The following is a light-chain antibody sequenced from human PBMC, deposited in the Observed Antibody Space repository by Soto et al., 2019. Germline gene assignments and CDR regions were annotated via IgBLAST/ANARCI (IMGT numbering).Light chain of an antibody. CDR2: GAS. CDR3: QQYNDYST. V-gene: IGKV3-20*01. CDR1: QSVTRTY. Sequence: EIVLTQSPGTLSLSPGERATLSCRASQSVTRTYLAWYQQKPGQAPRLLIYGASNRATGVPDRFSGSGSGTDFTLTISSLQPDDFATYYCQQYNDYSTFGQGTKVEIK. J-gene: IGKJ1*01.